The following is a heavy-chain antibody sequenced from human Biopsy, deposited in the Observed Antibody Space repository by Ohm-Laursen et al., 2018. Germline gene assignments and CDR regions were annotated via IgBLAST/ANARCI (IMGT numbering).Heavy chain of an antibody. J-gene: IGHJ3*01. D-gene: IGHD5-18*01. V-gene: IGHV4-59*01. CDR1: GGSIISYY. Sequence: SETLSLTCSVSGGSIISYYWKWIRQPPGKGLEWIGHVYNGGITNYNPSLKSRVTISKDTSKNQFSLQVNSVTAADTAVYYCARGYAGLYEAFDFWGQGTVVTVAS. CDR3: ARGYAGLYEAFDF. CDR2: VYNGGIT.